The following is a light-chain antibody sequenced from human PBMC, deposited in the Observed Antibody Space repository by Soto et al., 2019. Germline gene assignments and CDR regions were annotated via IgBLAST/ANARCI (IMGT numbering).Light chain of an antibody. CDR3: QQYDNIPPT. CDR2: DAS. V-gene: IGKV1-33*01. J-gene: IGKJ4*01. CDR1: QDISNY. Sequence: DIQMTQSPSSLSASVGDRVTITCQASQDISNYLNWYQQKPGKAPKLLIYDASNLETGVPSRFSGSGSGTDFTFTISSLPPEDIATYYCQQYDNIPPTFGGGTKVEIK.